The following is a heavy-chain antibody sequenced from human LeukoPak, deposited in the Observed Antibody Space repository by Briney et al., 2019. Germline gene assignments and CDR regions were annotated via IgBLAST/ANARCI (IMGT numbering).Heavy chain of an antibody. CDR1: GFTFRSYV. CDR2: ISGSGDST. V-gene: IGHV3-23*01. Sequence: GGSLRLSCAASGFTFRSYVMTWVRQAPGKGLEWVSEISGSGDSTYYADSVKGRFTISRDNSKNTLYLQMNSLRADDTAVYYCAKHVGSARHFDYWGQGTLVTVSS. D-gene: IGHD6-6*01. J-gene: IGHJ4*02. CDR3: AKHVGSARHFDY.